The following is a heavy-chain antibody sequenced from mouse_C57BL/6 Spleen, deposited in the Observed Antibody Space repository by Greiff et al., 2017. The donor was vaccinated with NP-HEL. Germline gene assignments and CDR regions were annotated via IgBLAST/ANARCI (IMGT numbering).Heavy chain of an antibody. CDR3: TRADPSFITTVAFDY. J-gene: IGHJ2*01. V-gene: IGHV3-6*01. CDR2: ISYDGSN. CDR1: GYSITSGYY. D-gene: IGHD1-1*01. Sequence: EVKLQESGPGLVKPSQSLSLTCSVTGYSITSGYYWNWIRQFPGNKLEWMGYISYDGSNNYNPSLKNRISITRDTSKNQFFLKLNSVTTEDTATYYCTRADPSFITTVAFDYWGQGTTLTVSS.